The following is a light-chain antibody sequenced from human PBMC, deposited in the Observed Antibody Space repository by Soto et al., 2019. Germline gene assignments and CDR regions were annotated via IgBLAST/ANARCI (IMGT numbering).Light chain of an antibody. CDR2: KAS. CDR3: QHYNSYSEA. V-gene: IGKV1-5*03. J-gene: IGKJ1*01. CDR1: QTISSW. Sequence: DVQMTQSPYTLSGSVGDRVTITCRASQTISSWLSWYQQRPGKAPKLLIYKASTLKSGVPSRFSGSGPGTEFTLTISSLQPDDFATYYCQHYNSYSEAFGQGTKVDI.